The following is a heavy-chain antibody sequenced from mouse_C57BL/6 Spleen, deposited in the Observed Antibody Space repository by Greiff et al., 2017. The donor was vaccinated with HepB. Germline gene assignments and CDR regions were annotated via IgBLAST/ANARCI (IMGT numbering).Heavy chain of an antibody. D-gene: IGHD4-1*01. CDR1: GYTFTSYW. V-gene: IGHV1-61*01. Sequence: QVQLQQPGAELVRPGSSVKLSCKASGYTFTSYWMDWVKQRPGQGLEWIGNIYPSDSETHYNQKFKDKATLTVDKSSSTAYMQLSSLTSEDSAVYYCARSFDWDVPYFDVWGTGTTVTVSS. CDR2: IYPSDSET. CDR3: ARSFDWDVPYFDV. J-gene: IGHJ1*03.